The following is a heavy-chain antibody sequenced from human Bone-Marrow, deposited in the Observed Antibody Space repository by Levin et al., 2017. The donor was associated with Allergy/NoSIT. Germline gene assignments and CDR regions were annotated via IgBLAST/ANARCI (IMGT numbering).Heavy chain of an antibody. Sequence: GGSLRLSCAASGFTFSSYWMHWVRQAPGKGLVWVSRINSDGSSTSYADSVKGRFTISRDNAKNTLYLQMNSLRAEDTAVYYCARESTSGYGDYGSNWFDPWGQGTLVTVSS. CDR3: ARESTSGYGDYGSNWFDP. J-gene: IGHJ5*02. V-gene: IGHV3-74*01. CDR1: GFTFSSYW. CDR2: INSDGSST. D-gene: IGHD4-17*01.